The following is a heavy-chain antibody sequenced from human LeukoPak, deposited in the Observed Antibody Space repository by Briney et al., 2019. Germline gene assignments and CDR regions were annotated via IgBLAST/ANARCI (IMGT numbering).Heavy chain of an antibody. CDR3: AAGPGYCSSTSCYGGYFDL. Sequence: SETLSLTCTVPGGSISSYYWSWIRQPPGKGLEWIGYISYSGSTNYNPSLKSRVTISVDASKNQFSLKLSSVTAADTAVYYCAAGPGYCSSTSCYGGYFDLWGCGTLVTVSS. V-gene: IGHV4-59*01. CDR1: GGSISSYY. J-gene: IGHJ2*01. D-gene: IGHD2-2*01. CDR2: ISYSGST.